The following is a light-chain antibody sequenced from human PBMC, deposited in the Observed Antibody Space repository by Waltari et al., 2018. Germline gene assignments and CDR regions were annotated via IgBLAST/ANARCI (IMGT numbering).Light chain of an antibody. CDR1: QSVSKY. CDR2: HAS. CDR3: QKYDSLPAT. V-gene: IGKV3-20*01. Sequence: EVVLTQSPGSLSLSPGERATLSCRASQSVSKYLAWYQQKPGQAPRLLIYHASSRATGIPDRFSGSGFGTDFSLTISRLEPEDFAVYYFQKYDSLPATFGQGTKVEIK. J-gene: IGKJ1*01.